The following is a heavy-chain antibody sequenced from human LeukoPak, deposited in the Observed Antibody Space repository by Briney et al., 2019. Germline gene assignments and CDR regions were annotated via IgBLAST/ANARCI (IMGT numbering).Heavy chain of an antibody. CDR3: AKDPIVEVVAAWYFDY. Sequence: PGGSLRLSCAASGSKFGIYGMHWVRQAPGKGLEWVAVISYDGSNKYYADSVKGRFTISRDNSKDTLYLQMDSLRAEDTAVYYCAKDPIVEVVAAWYFDYWGQGTLVTVSS. CDR2: ISYDGSNK. J-gene: IGHJ4*02. V-gene: IGHV3-30*18. CDR1: GSKFGIYG. D-gene: IGHD2-15*01.